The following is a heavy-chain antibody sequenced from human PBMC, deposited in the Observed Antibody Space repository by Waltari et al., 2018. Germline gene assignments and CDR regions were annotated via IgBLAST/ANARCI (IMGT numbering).Heavy chain of an antibody. CDR1: GFTFSAHY. Sequence: EVQLVESGGGLVQPGGSLRLSCAASGFTFSAHYMDWVRQAPGKGLEWVGRTRNKANSYTTEYAASVKGRFTISRDDSKNSLYLQMNSLKTEDTAVYYCARELRFLEWPFDYWGQGTLVTVSS. CDR2: TRNKANSYTT. CDR3: ARELRFLEWPFDY. V-gene: IGHV3-72*01. J-gene: IGHJ4*02. D-gene: IGHD3-3*01.